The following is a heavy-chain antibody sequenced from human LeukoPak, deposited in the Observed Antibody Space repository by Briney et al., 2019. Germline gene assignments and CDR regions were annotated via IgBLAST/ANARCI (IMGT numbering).Heavy chain of an antibody. CDR3: ARAIDSGYDSGLGY. CDR1: GGTLSSYA. D-gene: IGHD5-12*01. Sequence: SVKVSCKASGGTLSSYAISWVRQAPGHGLEWMGRIIPILGIANYAQKFQGRVTITADKSTSTAYMDLSSLRSEDTAVYYCARAIDSGYDSGLGYWGQGTLVTVSS. J-gene: IGHJ4*02. V-gene: IGHV1-69*04. CDR2: IIPILGIA.